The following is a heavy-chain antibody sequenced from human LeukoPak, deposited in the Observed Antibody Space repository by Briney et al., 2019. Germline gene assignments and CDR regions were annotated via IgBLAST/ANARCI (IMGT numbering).Heavy chain of an antibody. D-gene: IGHD6-6*01. CDR1: GCSISGYY. CDR2: IYYTGST. CDR3: ARISSSAPYFDY. V-gene: IGHV4-59*08. J-gene: IGHJ4*02. Sequence: SETLSLTCSVSGCSISGYYWSWMRQPPGKGLEWIGYIYYTGSTNYNPSLKSRVTISVDTSMNQFSLKLSSVTAADTAVYYCARISSSAPYFDYWGQGSLVTVSS.